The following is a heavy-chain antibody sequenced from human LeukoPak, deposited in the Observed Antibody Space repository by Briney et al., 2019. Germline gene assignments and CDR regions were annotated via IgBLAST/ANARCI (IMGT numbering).Heavy chain of an antibody. D-gene: IGHD3-22*01. Sequence: PGGSLRLSCAASGFTFSSYAMSWVRQAPGKGLEWVSAISGSGGSTYYADSVKGRFTISRDNSKNTLYLQMNSLRAEDTAVYYCAQGAHYDSSGYSGNWYFDLWGRGTLVTVSS. CDR3: AQGAHYDSSGYSGNWYFDL. CDR1: GFTFSSYA. CDR2: ISGSGGST. J-gene: IGHJ2*01. V-gene: IGHV3-23*01.